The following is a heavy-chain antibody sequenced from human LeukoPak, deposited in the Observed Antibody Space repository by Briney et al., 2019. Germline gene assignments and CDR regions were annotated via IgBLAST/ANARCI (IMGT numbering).Heavy chain of an antibody. CDR1: GYTLTELS. J-gene: IGHJ3*02. D-gene: IGHD6-13*01. CDR3: ATTRSTGIAAAGTSDAFDI. Sequence: GASVKVSCKVSGYTLTELSMHWVRQAPGKGLEWMGGFDPEDGETIYAQKFQGRVTMTEDTSTDTAYMELSSLRSEDTAVYYCATTRSTGIAAAGTSDAFDIWGQGIMVTVSS. V-gene: IGHV1-24*01. CDR2: FDPEDGET.